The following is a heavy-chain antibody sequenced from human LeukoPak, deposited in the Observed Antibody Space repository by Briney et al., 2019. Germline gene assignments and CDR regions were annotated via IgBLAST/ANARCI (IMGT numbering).Heavy chain of an antibody. CDR3: AKDRPGRIAVAAIFDY. V-gene: IGHV3-23*01. CDR2: ISGSGGST. Sequence: GGSLRLSRAASGFSFSSYAMSWVRQAQGEGPEWVSAISGSGGSTYYADSVKGRFTISRDNSKNTLYLQMNSLRAEDTAVYYCAKDRPGRIAVAAIFDYWGQGTLVTVSS. J-gene: IGHJ4*02. CDR1: GFSFSSYA. D-gene: IGHD6-19*01.